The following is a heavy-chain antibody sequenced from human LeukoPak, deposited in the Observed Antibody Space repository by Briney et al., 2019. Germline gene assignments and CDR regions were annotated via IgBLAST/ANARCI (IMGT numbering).Heavy chain of an antibody. CDR2: ISSSSSYI. Sequence: PGGSLRLSCAASGFTFSSYSMNWVRQAPGKGLEWVSSISSSSSYIYYADSVKGRFTISRDNSKNTMYLQMNSLRVEDTAVYYCAKEGSGWYGFDYWGQGTLVTVSS. V-gene: IGHV3-21*04. J-gene: IGHJ4*02. CDR3: AKEGSGWYGFDY. D-gene: IGHD6-19*01. CDR1: GFTFSSYS.